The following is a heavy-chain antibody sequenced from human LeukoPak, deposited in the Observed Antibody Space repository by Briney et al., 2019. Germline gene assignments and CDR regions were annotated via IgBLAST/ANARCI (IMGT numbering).Heavy chain of an antibody. CDR2: ISYDGSNK. Sequence: GGSLRLSCAASGFTLSSYAMHWVRQAPGKGLEWVAVISYDGSNKYYADSVKGRFTISRDNSKNTLYLQMNSLRAEDTAVYYCARDSGSYYFDYWGQGTLVTVSS. J-gene: IGHJ4*02. CDR3: ARDSGSYYFDY. D-gene: IGHD1-26*01. CDR1: GFTLSSYA. V-gene: IGHV3-30-3*01.